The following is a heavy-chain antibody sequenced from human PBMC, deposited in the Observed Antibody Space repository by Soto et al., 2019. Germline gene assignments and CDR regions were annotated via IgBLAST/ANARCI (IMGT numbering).Heavy chain of an antibody. D-gene: IGHD2-2*01. CDR1: GYTFTSYS. CDR2: INTDNGKT. J-gene: IGHJ3*01. CDR3: ARGCSPCRSTSCYAGVAAFDL. V-gene: IGHV1-18*01. Sequence: QVQLVQSGVEVKMPGASVKVSCKVSGYTFTSYSINWGRQAPGQGLQWMGWINTDNGKTNYGQNFQGRVTMTTDASTSTADFALRSLTSDDTAVYYCARGCSPCRSTSCYAGVAAFDLWGQGTMVTVSS.